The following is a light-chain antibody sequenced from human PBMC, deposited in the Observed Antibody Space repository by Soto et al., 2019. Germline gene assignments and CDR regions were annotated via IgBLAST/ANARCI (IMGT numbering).Light chain of an antibody. Sequence: EIVMTQSPATLSVSPGERATLSCRASQSVSSTFAWYQQKPGQAPRLLIYGTSARATGIPARFSGSGSGTEFTLTISSLQSEDFAVYYCQQYNNWPRTFGQGTKVDIK. J-gene: IGKJ1*01. CDR1: QSVSST. V-gene: IGKV3-15*01. CDR2: GTS. CDR3: QQYNNWPRT.